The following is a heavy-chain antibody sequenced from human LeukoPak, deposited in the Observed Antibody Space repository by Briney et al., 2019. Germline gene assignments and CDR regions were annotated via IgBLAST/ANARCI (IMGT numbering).Heavy chain of an antibody. CDR2: ISSSSSYI. V-gene: IGHV3-21*01. Sequence: PGGSLRLSCAASGFTFSSYSMNWVRQAPGKGLEWVSSISSSSSYIYYADSVKGRFTISRDNAKNSLYLQMNSLRAEDTAVYYCARGGGSGWGVGVVEEYWGQGTLVTVSS. CDR1: GFTFSSYS. J-gene: IGHJ4*02. CDR3: ARGGGSGWGVGVVEEY. D-gene: IGHD6-19*01.